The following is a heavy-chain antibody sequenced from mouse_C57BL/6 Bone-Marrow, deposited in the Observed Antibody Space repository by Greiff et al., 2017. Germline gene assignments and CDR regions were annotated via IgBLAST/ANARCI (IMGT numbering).Heavy chain of an antibody. CDR3: ARSLHYYAMDY. J-gene: IGHJ4*01. CDR1: GYTFTSYW. Sequence: QVHVKQPGAELVKPGASVKMSCKASGYTFTSYWITWVKQRPGQGLEWIGDIYPGSGSTNYNEKFKSKATLTADTSSSTAYMQLSSLTSEDSAVYYGARSLHYYAMDYWGQGTSVTVSS. V-gene: IGHV1-55*01. CDR2: IYPGSGST.